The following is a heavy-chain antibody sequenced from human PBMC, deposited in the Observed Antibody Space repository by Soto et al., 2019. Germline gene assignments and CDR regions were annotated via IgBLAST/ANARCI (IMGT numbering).Heavy chain of an antibody. D-gene: IGHD5-18*01. CDR1: GFTVSSANY. V-gene: IGHV3-53*01. J-gene: IGHJ4*02. CDR2: IYSAGTT. CDR3: NRYGY. Sequence: GGSLRLSCVVSGFTVSSANYMSWVRQAPGKGLEWVSVIYSAGTTYYADSVKGRFTISRDNSKNTLYLQMNSLRAEDTAVYYCNRYGYWGQGTLVTVSS.